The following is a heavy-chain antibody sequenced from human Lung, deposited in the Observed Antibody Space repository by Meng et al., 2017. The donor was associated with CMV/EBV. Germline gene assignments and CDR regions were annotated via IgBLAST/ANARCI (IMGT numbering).Heavy chain of an antibody. CDR1: GFTFSNYA. V-gene: IGHV3-23*03. D-gene: IGHD3-22*01. Sequence: GESLKISCAASGFTFSNYAMNWVRQAPGKGLEWVSVIYSDGSSTYYADSVKGRFTISRDNSKNTLDLQMNRLRAEDTAVYYCAKGDDSGWSPFDYWGQGTLVTVSS. J-gene: IGHJ4*02. CDR2: IYSDGSST. CDR3: AKGDDSGWSPFDY.